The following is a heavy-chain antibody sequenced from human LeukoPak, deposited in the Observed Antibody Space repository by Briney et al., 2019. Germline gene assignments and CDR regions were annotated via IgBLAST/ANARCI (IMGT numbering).Heavy chain of an antibody. J-gene: IGHJ5*02. CDR2: ITPKSGSI. CDR3: ARGPSSAHNWFDP. CDR1: GYTFSDYY. V-gene: IGHV1-2*06. Sequence: ASVKVSCKTSGYTFSDYYIHWVRQAPGQGLEWMGRITPKSGSISYAQRFQGRVTMTRDTSISTAYMDLSRLTSDDTAVYYCARGPSSAHNWFDPWGQGTLVTVSS.